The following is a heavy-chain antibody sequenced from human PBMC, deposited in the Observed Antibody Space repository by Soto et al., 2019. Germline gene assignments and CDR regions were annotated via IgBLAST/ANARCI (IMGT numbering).Heavy chain of an antibody. J-gene: IGHJ4*02. V-gene: IGHV3-23*01. CDR1: GFTLSSYV. Sequence: EVQLLESGGGLVKPGGSLRLSCAASGFTLSSYVMSWVRQAPGKGLEWVSAISGSGGSTYYADSVKGRFTISRDNSKNTLYQQMNSLRAEDTAVYYCARPTTVIYFDYWGQGTLVTVSS. D-gene: IGHD4-17*01. CDR3: ARPTTVIYFDY. CDR2: ISGSGGST.